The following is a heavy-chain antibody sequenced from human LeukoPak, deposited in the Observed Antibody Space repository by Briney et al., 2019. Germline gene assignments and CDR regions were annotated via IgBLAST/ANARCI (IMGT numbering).Heavy chain of an antibody. D-gene: IGHD6-13*01. CDR1: GGSFSGYY. Sequence: SETLSLTCAVYGGSFSGYYWSWIRQPPGKGLEWIGEIDHSGSTNYNPSLKSRVTISVDTSKNQFSLKLSSVTAADTAVYYCARDSRGFNPWGQGTLVTVSS. J-gene: IGHJ5*02. CDR3: ARDSRGFNP. V-gene: IGHV4-34*01. CDR2: IDHSGST.